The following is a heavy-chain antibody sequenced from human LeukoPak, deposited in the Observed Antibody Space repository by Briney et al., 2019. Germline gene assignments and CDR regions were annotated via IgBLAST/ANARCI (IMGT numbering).Heavy chain of an antibody. CDR2: ISGSSGTI. D-gene: IGHD1-7*01. Sequence: GGSLRLSCAASGFTFSSYSMNWVRQAPGKGLEWVSYISGSSGTIYYADSVKGRFTISRDNAKNSLYLQMNSLRAEDTAVYYCAKYQTGTWTSYDSSDIWGQGTLVTVSS. V-gene: IGHV3-48*01. J-gene: IGHJ3*02. CDR3: AKYQTGTWTSYDSSDI. CDR1: GFTFSSYS.